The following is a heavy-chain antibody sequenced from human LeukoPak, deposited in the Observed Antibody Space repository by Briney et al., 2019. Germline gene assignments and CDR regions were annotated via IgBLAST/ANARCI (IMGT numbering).Heavy chain of an antibody. D-gene: IGHD3-10*01. CDR1: GGSISTYY. V-gene: IGHV4-59*01. J-gene: IGHJ4*02. CDR2: IDYSGDT. CDR3: ARWTYFGSGHNF. Sequence: PSETLPLTCTVSGGSISTYYWSWIRQPPGERLEWIGYIDYSGDTNYNPSLNSRVTISVDTSKNQVSLKLNSLTAADTAVYYCARWTYFGSGHNFWGQGSLVTVSS.